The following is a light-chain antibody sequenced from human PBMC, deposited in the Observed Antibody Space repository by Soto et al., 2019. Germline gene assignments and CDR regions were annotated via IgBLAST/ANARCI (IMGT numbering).Light chain of an antibody. V-gene: IGKV3-20*01. CDR2: TAS. CDR1: QSVSTSY. Sequence: EVVLTQSPVTLSLSPGERATLSCRASQSVSTSYIAWYQQKPGQAPRLLIYTASNRATGIPDRFRGSGSGTDFTLTISRLEPEDFAVYYCQQYDSSITFGQGTRLEIK. CDR3: QQYDSSIT. J-gene: IGKJ5*01.